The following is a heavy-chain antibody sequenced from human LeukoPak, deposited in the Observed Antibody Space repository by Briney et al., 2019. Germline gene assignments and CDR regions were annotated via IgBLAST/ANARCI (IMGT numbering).Heavy chain of an antibody. J-gene: IGHJ4*02. CDR2: IYTSGNT. CDR3: ARQRDWGFGSYIDY. D-gene: IGHD7-27*01. Sequence: SETLSLTCTVSGGSISTYYWCWIRQPAGKGLEWIGRIYTSGNTNYNPSLKSRVTMSVDTSKNQFSLKLSSVTAADTAVYYCARQRDWGFGSYIDYWGQGTLVTVSS. CDR1: GGSISTYY. V-gene: IGHV4-4*07.